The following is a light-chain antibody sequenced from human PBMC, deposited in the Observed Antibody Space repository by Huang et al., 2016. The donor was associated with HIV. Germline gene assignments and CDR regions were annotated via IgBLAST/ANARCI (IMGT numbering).Light chain of an antibody. J-gene: IGKJ2*01. V-gene: IGKV3-15*01. CDR1: QSVTNN. CDR2: GAT. Sequence: EILMTQSPATLSLSPGERATPSCGASQSVTNNLAWYQQKPGQAPRLLIYGATTRATGIPARFSGSGSGTEFALNISSLQSEDSAVYYCQQYGNWPYTFGQGAKLEI. CDR3: QQYGNWPYT.